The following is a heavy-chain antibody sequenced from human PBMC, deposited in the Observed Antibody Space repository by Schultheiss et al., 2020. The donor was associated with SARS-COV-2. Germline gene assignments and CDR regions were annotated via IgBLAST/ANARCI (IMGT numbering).Heavy chain of an antibody. J-gene: IGHJ6*03. D-gene: IGHD3-3*01. V-gene: IGHV3-7*05. CDR2: IKQDGSEK. CDR3: ARVTVSFDFWSGYRYYYYMDV. CDR1: GFTFSSYA. Sequence: GGSLRLSCAASGFTFSSYAMHWVRQAPGKGLEWVANIKQDGSEKYYVDSVKGRFTISRDNAKNSLYLQMNSLRAEDTAVYYCARVTVSFDFWSGYRYYYYMDVWGKGTTVTVSS.